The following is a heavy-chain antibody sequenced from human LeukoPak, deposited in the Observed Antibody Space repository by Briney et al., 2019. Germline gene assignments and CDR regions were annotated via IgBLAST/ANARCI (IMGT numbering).Heavy chain of an antibody. CDR3: ARTLGYCSSTNCYFAEYFQH. CDR1: DGSFSGYY. CDR2: INHSGST. J-gene: IGHJ1*01. D-gene: IGHD2-2*01. V-gene: IGHV4-34*01. Sequence: PSETLSLTCAVYDGSFSGYYWCWIRQPPGKGLEWIGEINHSGSTNYNPSLKSRVTISVDTYKNQFSLKLSSVTAAATAVYYCARTLGYCSSTNCYFAEYFQHWGQGTLVTVSS.